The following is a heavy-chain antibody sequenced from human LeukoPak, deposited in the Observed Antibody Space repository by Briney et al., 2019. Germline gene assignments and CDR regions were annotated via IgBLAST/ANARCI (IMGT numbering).Heavy chain of an antibody. Sequence: PGGSLRLSCSASGFTFSDYYMSWIRQAPGKGLECVSYISSSGSTIYYADSVKGRVTISRDNAKNSLYLQMNSLSAEDTAVYYCAGQQGVVVPAAFGYWGQGTLVTVSS. CDR2: ISSSGSTI. D-gene: IGHD2-2*01. CDR3: AGQQGVVVPAAFGY. CDR1: GFTFSDYY. J-gene: IGHJ4*02. V-gene: IGHV3-11*01.